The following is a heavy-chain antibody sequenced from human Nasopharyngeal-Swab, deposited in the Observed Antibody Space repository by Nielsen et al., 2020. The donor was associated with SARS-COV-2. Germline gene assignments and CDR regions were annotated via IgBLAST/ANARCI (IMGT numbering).Heavy chain of an antibody. Sequence: SVKVSCKASGFTFIRSAMQWVRQARGQRLEWIGWIVIGSDNTKYARKFQERVTITRVMSTSTAYMELSNLRSEDTAVYYCAAGRYSSSWYSGIDYWGQGTLVTVSS. CDR2: IVIGSDNT. CDR1: GFTFIRSA. J-gene: IGHJ4*02. D-gene: IGHD6-13*01. CDR3: AAGRYSSSWYSGIDY. V-gene: IGHV1-58*02.